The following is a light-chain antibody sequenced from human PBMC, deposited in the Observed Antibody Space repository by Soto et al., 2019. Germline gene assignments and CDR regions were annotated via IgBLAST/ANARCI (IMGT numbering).Light chain of an antibody. Sequence: QSALTQPASVSGSPGQSITISCTGTSSDVGSYNLVSWYQQHPGKATNLMIDEVSKRPSGVSNRFSGSKSGHTASLTISGLQAEDEADYYCCSYAGSSTFVVFGGGTKLTVL. V-gene: IGLV2-23*02. CDR2: EVS. CDR3: CSYAGSSTFVV. J-gene: IGLJ3*02. CDR1: SSDVGSYNL.